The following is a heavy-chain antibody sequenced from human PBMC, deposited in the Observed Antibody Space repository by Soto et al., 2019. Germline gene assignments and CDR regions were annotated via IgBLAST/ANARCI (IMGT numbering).Heavy chain of an antibody. Sequence: ASVKVSCKAPGYSFASYALQWVHQAPGQRLEWMGWIDAGNGNTKYSQKFQGRVTITRDTSATTAYMELSSLRSEDTAVYYCARGHAGLAIQRQHWFDPWGRGTLVTVSS. CDR2: IDAGNGNT. J-gene: IGHJ5*02. D-gene: IGHD2-2*02. V-gene: IGHV1-3*01. CDR1: GYSFASYA. CDR3: ARGHAGLAIQRQHWFDP.